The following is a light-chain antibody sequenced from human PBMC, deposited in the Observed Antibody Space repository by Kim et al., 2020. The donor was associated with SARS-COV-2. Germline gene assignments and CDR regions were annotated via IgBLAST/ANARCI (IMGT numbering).Light chain of an antibody. CDR1: QSVSISY. V-gene: IGKV3-20*01. CDR2: GAS. Sequence: PGETATLSCRASQSVSISYIAWYQKKVGQPPRLLTYGASNRATDIPDRFSGSGSGAAFTLTINGLEPEDFAVYYCQPFGTSPYPFGQGTKLE. J-gene: IGKJ2*01. CDR3: QPFGTSPYP.